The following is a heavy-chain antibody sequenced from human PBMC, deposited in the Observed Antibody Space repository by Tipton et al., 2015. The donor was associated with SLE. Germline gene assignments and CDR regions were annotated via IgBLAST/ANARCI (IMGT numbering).Heavy chain of an antibody. CDR3: AREHYDILTGYNYYYYYMDV. D-gene: IGHD3-9*01. Sequence: TLSLTCTVSGGSISSYYWSWIRQPPGKGLEWIGYIYYSGSTNYNPSLKSRVTISVDTSKNQFSLKLSSVTAADTAVCYCAREHYDILTGYNYYYYYMDVWGKGTTVTVSS. V-gene: IGHV4-59*01. CDR2: IYYSGST. J-gene: IGHJ6*03. CDR1: GGSISSYY.